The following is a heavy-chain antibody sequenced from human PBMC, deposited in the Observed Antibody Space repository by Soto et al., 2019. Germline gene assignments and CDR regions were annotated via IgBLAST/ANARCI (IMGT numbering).Heavy chain of an antibody. Sequence: DVQLVESGGGLIQPGESLRLSCAAFGLTISGKKYVAWVRQAPGKGLEWVSALYDVDGSFYADSVMGRFTTSSDSSKTTVYLQMNDLRSDDTAVYYCATWHEREHAFDVWGQGTTVTISS. V-gene: IGHV3-53*01. CDR1: GLTISGKKY. CDR3: ATWHEREHAFDV. D-gene: IGHD1-1*01. J-gene: IGHJ3*01. CDR2: LYDVDGS.